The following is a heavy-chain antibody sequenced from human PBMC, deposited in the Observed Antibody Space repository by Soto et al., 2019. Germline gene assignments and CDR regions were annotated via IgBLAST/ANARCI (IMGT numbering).Heavy chain of an antibody. Sequence: GGSLRLSCAASAFTFSNYAMNWVSQAPGRGLEWVSGVTGSGSSTYYVDSVKGRFTISRDSSKNTVYLQMSSLRAEDTAVYYCAKGLGSSVGTLDQWGQGALVTVSS. CDR1: AFTFSNYA. CDR3: AKGLGSSVGTLDQ. V-gene: IGHV3-23*01. D-gene: IGHD3-10*01. J-gene: IGHJ4*02. CDR2: VTGSGSST.